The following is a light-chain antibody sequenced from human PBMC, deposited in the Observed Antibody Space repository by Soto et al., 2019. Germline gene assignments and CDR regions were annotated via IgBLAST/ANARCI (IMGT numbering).Light chain of an antibody. CDR1: QGIRND. V-gene: IGKV1-6*01. CDR2: AAS. Sequence: AIQLTQSPSSLSASVEDRVTITCRASQGIRNDLGWYQQKPGKAPKLLIYAASSLQSGVPSRFSGGASGTDFTLTINSLQPATYYCLQDYSYPWTFGQGTKVEIK. CDR3: LQDYSYPWT. J-gene: IGKJ1*01.